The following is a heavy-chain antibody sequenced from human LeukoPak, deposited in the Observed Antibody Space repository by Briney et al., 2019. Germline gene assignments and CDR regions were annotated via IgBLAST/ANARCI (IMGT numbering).Heavy chain of an antibody. CDR1: GYTFNKYS. Sequence: ASVKVSCKASGYTFNKYSISWVRQAPGQGLEWMGWINTNTGNPTYAQGFTGRFVFSLDTSVSTAYLQISSLKAEDTAVYYCARVGRGYGYYFDYWGQGTLVTVSS. CDR3: ARVGRGYGYYFDY. D-gene: IGHD3-10*01. V-gene: IGHV7-4-1*02. CDR2: INTNTGNP. J-gene: IGHJ4*02.